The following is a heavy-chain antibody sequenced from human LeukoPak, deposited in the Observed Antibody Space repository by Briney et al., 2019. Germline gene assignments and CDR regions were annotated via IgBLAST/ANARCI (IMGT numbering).Heavy chain of an antibody. Sequence: GASVKVSCKASGYTFTGYYMHWVRQAPGQGLEWMGWINPNSGGTKYTQKFQGRVTMTRDTSINTAYMELSRLTSGDTAVYYCARDVTLRYFDWLLNPPQTFDIWGQGTMVIVSS. V-gene: IGHV1-2*02. J-gene: IGHJ3*02. D-gene: IGHD3-9*01. CDR2: INPNSGGT. CDR1: GYTFTGYY. CDR3: ARDVTLRYFDWLLNPPQTFDI.